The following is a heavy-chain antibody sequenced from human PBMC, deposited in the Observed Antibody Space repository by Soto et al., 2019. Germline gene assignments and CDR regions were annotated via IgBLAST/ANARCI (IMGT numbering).Heavy chain of an antibody. CDR3: ANTHYDSSGYYQPDY. D-gene: IGHD3-22*01. V-gene: IGHV3-23*01. Sequence: GGSLRLSCAASGFTFSSYAMSWVRQAPGKGLEWVSAISGSGGSTYYADSVKGRFTISRDNSKNTLYLQMNSLRAEDTAVYYCANTHYDSSGYYQPDYWGQGTLVTVSS. CDR2: ISGSGGST. J-gene: IGHJ4*02. CDR1: GFTFSSYA.